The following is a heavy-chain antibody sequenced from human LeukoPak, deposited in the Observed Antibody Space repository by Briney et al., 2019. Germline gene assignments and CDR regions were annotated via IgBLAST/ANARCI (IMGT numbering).Heavy chain of an antibody. J-gene: IGHJ4*02. CDR1: GFTFSSYG. CDR3: AKDRGVRPKYYFDY. V-gene: IGHV3-30*18. CDR2: ISYDGSNK. D-gene: IGHD3-10*01. Sequence: GRSLRLSCAASGFTFSSYGMHWVRQAPGKGLEWVAVISYDGSNKYYADSVKGRFTISRDNSKNTLYLQMNSLRAEDTAVYYCAKDRGVRPKYYFDYWGQGTLVTVSS.